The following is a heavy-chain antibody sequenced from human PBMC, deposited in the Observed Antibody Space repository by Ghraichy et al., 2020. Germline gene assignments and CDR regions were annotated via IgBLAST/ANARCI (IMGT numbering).Heavy chain of an antibody. CDR2: IIPIFGTA. J-gene: IGHJ1*01. CDR3: ARDEDYYDSSGYYKGFQH. V-gene: IGHV1-69*13. D-gene: IGHD3-22*01. CDR1: GGTFSSYA. Sequence: SVKFSCKASGGTFSSYAISWVRQAPGQGLEWMGGIIPIFGTANYAQKFQGRVTITADESTSTAYMELSSLRSEDTAVYYCARDEDYYDSSGYYKGFQHWGQGTLVTVSS.